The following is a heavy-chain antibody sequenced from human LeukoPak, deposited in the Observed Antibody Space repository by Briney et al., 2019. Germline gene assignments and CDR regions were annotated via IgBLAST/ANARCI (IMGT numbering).Heavy chain of an antibody. CDR3: ARPSIAANDY. J-gene: IGHJ4*02. Sequence: PSETLSLTCAVYGGSFSGYYWSWIRQPPGKGLEWIGEINHSGSTNYNPSLKSRVTISVDTSKNQFSLKLSSVTAADTAVYYCARPSIAANDYWGQGTLVTVSS. V-gene: IGHV4-34*01. CDR2: INHSGST. CDR1: GGSFSGYY. D-gene: IGHD6-6*01.